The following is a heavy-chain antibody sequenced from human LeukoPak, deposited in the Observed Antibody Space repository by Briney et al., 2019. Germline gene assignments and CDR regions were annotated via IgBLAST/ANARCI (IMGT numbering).Heavy chain of an antibody. J-gene: IGHJ3*02. Sequence: GGSLRLSCAASGFTFSSNWMHWVRQAPGKGLVWVSRINSDGRSTSYADSVKGRFTISRDNAKNTLYLQMNSLRAEDTAVYYCAKDYYDSSGQIDAFDIWGQGTMVTVSS. CDR1: GFTFSSNW. CDR2: INSDGRST. D-gene: IGHD3-22*01. V-gene: IGHV3-74*01. CDR3: AKDYYDSSGQIDAFDI.